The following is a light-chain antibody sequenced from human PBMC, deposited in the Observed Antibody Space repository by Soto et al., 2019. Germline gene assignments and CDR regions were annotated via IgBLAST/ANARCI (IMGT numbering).Light chain of an antibody. V-gene: IGKV3-11*01. CDR2: DAS. CDR3: QQRSNWPRSLT. J-gene: IGKJ4*01. CDR1: QSVSSY. Sequence: ELVLTQSPATLSLSPGKRATLSCRASQSVSSYLAWYQQKPGQAPRLLIYDASTRATGIPARFSGSGSGTDVSLTISSLEPEDFAVYDCQQRSNWPRSLTFGGGTKVEIK.